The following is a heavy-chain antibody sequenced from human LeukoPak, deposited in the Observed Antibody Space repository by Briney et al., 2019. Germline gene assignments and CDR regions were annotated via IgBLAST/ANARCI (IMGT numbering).Heavy chain of an antibody. CDR3: ARARGALMITFGGVIAFDY. D-gene: IGHD3-16*02. J-gene: IGHJ4*02. CDR1: GYTFTSYG. Sequence: ASVKVSCKASGYTFTSYGISWVRQAPGQGLEWMGWISAYDGNTNYAQKLQGRVTMTTDTSTSIAYMELRSLRSDDTAVYYCARARGALMITFGGVIAFDYWGQGTLVTVSS. V-gene: IGHV1-18*01. CDR2: ISAYDGNT.